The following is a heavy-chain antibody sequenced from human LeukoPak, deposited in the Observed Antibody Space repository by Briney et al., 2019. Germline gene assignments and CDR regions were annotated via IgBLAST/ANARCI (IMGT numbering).Heavy chain of an antibody. Sequence: SETLSLTCSVSGYSIRSGYHWGWIPQPPGKGLEWIGAIHRSGSTYYNPSLRSRVTISIDTSRNQFSVKLSSATAADTAVYYCARVTWINDYWGPGTLVTVSS. V-gene: IGHV4-38-2*02. J-gene: IGHJ4*02. CDR3: ARVTWINDY. D-gene: IGHD2-2*03. CDR2: IHRSGST. CDR1: GYSIRSGYH.